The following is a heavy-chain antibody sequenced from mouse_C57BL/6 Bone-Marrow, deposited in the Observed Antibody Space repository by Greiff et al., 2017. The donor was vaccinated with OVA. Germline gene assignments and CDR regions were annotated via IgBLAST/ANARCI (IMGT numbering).Heavy chain of an antibody. V-gene: IGHV1-72*01. D-gene: IGHD2-4*01. CDR3: ARDYGGTFWYFDV. CDR2: IDPNSGGT. Sequence: QVQLQQPGAELVQPGASVKLSCKASGYTFTSYWMHWVKQRPGRGLEWIGRIDPNSGGTKYNEKFKSMATLTVDKRSSTAYMQLSSLTSEDSAVYYCARDYGGTFWYFDVWGTGTTVTVSS. J-gene: IGHJ1*03. CDR1: GYTFTSYW.